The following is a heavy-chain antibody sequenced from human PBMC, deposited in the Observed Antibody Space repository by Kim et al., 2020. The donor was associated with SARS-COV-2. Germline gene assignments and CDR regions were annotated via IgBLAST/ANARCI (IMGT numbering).Heavy chain of an antibody. CDR2: ISYDGSNK. V-gene: IGHV3-30*18. CDR3: VKGGYCSGGSCYSPNWFDP. CDR1: GFSFRSYA. Sequence: GGSLRLSCAASGFSFRSYAMHWVRQAPGRGLEWVAIISYDGSNKDYADSVKGRFTFSRDNSKNTLYLQVNSLRPEDTAIYYCVKGGYCSGGSCYSPNWFDPWGQGTLVTVSS. J-gene: IGHJ5*02. D-gene: IGHD2-15*01.